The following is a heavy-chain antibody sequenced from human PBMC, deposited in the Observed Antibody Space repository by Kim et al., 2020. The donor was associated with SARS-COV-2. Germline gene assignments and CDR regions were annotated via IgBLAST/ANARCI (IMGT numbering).Heavy chain of an antibody. CDR2: KSGNT. Sequence: KSGNTGYAQKFQGRVTMTRNTSISTAYMELSSLRSEDTAVYYCARGPTYDWGQGTLVTVSS. J-gene: IGHJ4*02. D-gene: IGHD4-17*01. CDR3: ARGPTYD. V-gene: IGHV1-8*01.